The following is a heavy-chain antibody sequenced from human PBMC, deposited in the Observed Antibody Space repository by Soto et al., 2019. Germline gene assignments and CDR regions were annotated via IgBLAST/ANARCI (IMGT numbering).Heavy chain of an antibody. Sequence: PSETLSLTCSVSGGSISSYYWSWIRQPPGKVLELIAYIYYSVTSYNPSLKSRVSISLDTSKTQFSLKVSSVTAAITAVYYFARTYDGWGPNSGVYGFDIWGQGTMVTVSS. CDR3: ARTYDGWGPNSGVYGFDI. CDR2: IYYSVT. D-gene: IGHD3-10*01. CDR1: GGSISSYY. V-gene: IGHV4-59*01. J-gene: IGHJ3*02.